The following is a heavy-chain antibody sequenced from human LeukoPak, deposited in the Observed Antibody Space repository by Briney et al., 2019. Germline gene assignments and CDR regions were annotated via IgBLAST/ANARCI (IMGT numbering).Heavy chain of an antibody. J-gene: IGHJ3*02. CDR2: TYYSGST. CDR3: ARSPTIAAGGPYGTFDI. Sequence: SETLSLTCTGSGGSIRSGGYYWSWIRQHPGKGLEWIGFTYYSGSTYYSPALESRVSISLHTSKKQLSLKIYSVTAADTALYYRARSPTIAAGGPYGTFDIWGQGTVVTVSS. CDR1: GGSIRSGGYY. D-gene: IGHD6-13*01. V-gene: IGHV4-31*03.